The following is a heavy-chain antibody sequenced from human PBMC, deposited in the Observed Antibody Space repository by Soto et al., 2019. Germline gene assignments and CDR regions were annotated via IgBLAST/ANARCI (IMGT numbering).Heavy chain of an antibody. CDR1: GFTVSSNY. V-gene: IGHV3-66*01. Sequence: EVQLVESGGGLVQPGGSLRLSCAASGFTVSSNYMSWVRQAPGKGLEWVSVIYSGGSTYYADSVKGRFTISRDNSKNTLYLQMNSLRAEDTAVYHCARDLGYDYVDYWGQGTLVTVSS. J-gene: IGHJ4*02. CDR2: IYSGGST. D-gene: IGHD5-12*01. CDR3: ARDLGYDYVDY.